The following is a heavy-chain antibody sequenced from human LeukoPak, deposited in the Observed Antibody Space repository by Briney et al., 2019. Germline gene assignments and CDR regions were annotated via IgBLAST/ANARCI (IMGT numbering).Heavy chain of an antibody. CDR1: GYTFTSYY. D-gene: IGHD2-2*01. CDR3: ARTGLVVPTYYYYGMDV. V-gene: IGHV1-46*01. J-gene: IGHJ6*02. CDR2: INPSGGST. Sequence: ASVKVSCKASGYTFTSYYMHWVRQAPGQGLEWMGIINPSGGSTSYAQKFQGRVTMTRDTSTSTVYMELSSLRSEDTAVYYCARTGLVVPTYYYYGMDVWGQGTTVTVSS.